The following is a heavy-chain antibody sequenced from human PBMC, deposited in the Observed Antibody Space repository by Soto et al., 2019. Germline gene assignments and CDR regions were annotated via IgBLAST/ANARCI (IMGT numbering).Heavy chain of an antibody. V-gene: IGHV4-59*01. CDR3: ARAYYYDSSGYYAGVCYGMDV. J-gene: IGHJ6*02. CDR2: IYYSGST. CDR1: GGSISSYY. D-gene: IGHD3-22*01. Sequence: SETLSLTCTVSGGSISSYYWSWIRQPPGKGLEWIGYIYYSGSTNYNPSLKSRVTISVDTSKNQFSLKLSSVTAADTAVYYCARAYYYDSSGYYAGVCYGMDVWGQGTTVTVS.